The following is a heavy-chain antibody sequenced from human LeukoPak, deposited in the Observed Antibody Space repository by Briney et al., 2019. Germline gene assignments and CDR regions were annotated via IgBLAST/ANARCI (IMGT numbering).Heavy chain of an antibody. Sequence: GESLKISCKGSGYSFTSYWLGWVRQMPGKGLEWMGIIYPGDSDARYSPSFQGLVTMSADKSINTAYLQWSSLKASDAAMYYCARFRVGSGTTSNWFDPWGQGTLVTVSS. D-gene: IGHD1-1*01. CDR1: GYSFTSYW. J-gene: IGHJ5*02. V-gene: IGHV5-51*01. CDR2: IYPGDSDA. CDR3: ARFRVGSGTTSNWFDP.